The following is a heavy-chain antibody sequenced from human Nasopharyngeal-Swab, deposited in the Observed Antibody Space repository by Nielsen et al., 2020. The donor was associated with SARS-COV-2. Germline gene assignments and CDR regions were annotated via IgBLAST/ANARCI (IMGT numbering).Heavy chain of an antibody. D-gene: IGHD3-10*01. CDR3: AKEYGSGSYRPFFDS. V-gene: IGHV3-43*01. CDR1: EFAFNRHG. J-gene: IGHJ4*02. CDR2: ISWDGGST. Sequence: GGSLRLSCAASEFAFNRHGMHWVRHALGRGLEWVSLISWDGGSTYYRDSVKGRFTISRDNSKTSLYLQMNSLRTEDTAFYYCAKEYGSGSYRPFFDSWGRGTLVTVSS.